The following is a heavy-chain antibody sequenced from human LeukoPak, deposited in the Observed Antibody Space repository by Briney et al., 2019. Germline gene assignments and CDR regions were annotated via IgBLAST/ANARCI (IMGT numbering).Heavy chain of an antibody. D-gene: IGHD6-13*01. Sequence: SETLSLTCAVYGGSFSDYYWSWIRQPPGKGLEWIGEINHSGSTNYNPSLKSRVTISVDTSKNQFSLKLSSVTAADTAVYYCARGQQLVQYYFDYWGQGTLVTVSS. CDR2: INHSGST. V-gene: IGHV4-34*01. CDR1: GGSFSDYY. CDR3: ARGQQLVQYYFDY. J-gene: IGHJ4*02.